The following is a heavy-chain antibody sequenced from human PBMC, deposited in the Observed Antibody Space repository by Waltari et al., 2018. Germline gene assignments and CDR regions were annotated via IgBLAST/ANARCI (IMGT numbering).Heavy chain of an antibody. J-gene: IGHJ6*03. V-gene: IGHV4-59*01. CDR3: ARGDGDLDYDYYYMDV. CDR1: GGSMSNFY. Sequence: VQLQESGPGLVKPSETLSLTCTVSGGSMSNFYWSWIRQPPGKGPEWIGHISHTGNTNYNPSLKGRVIISVDTSKKQFSLKVSSLTAADTAVYYCARGDGDLDYDYYYMDVWGKGTTVTVSS. CDR2: ISHTGNT. D-gene: IGHD4-17*01.